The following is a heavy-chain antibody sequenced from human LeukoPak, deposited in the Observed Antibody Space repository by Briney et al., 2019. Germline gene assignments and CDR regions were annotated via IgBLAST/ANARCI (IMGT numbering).Heavy chain of an antibody. D-gene: IGHD3-22*01. J-gene: IGHJ5*01. V-gene: IGHV4-59*01. Sequence: PSETLSLTCTVSGGSISSYYWSWIRQPPGKGLEWSGYIYYSGSTNYNPSLKSRVTISVDTSKNQFSLKLSSVTAADTAVYYCARVITMIVFDPWGQGTLVTVSS. CDR3: ARVITMIVFDP. CDR1: GGSISSYY. CDR2: IYYSGST.